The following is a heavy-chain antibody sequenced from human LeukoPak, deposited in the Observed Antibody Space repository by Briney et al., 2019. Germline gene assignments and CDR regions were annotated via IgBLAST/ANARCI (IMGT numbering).Heavy chain of an antibody. V-gene: IGHV4-59*01. CDR3: ARCSHFYDSSGYYLDDAFDI. CDR2: IYYSGST. D-gene: IGHD3-22*01. CDR1: GGSISSYY. J-gene: IGHJ3*02. Sequence: SETLSLTCTVSGGSISSYYWSWIRQPPGKGLEWIGYIYYSGSTNYNPSLKSRVTISVDTSKNQFSLKLSSVTAADTAVYYCARCSHFYDSSGYYLDDAFDIWGQGTMVTVSS.